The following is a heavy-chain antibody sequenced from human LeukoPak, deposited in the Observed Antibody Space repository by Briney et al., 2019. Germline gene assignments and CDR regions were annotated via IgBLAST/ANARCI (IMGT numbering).Heavy chain of an antibody. D-gene: IGHD3-10*01. CDR2: ISAYHGNT. Sequence: ASVKVSCKASGYTFTSYGISWVRQAPGQGLEWMGWISAYHGNTNYAQKLQGRVTMTTDTSTSTAYMELRSLRSDDTAVYYCARDTLLWFGELLRGVNWFDPWGQGTLVTVSS. V-gene: IGHV1-18*01. J-gene: IGHJ5*02. CDR3: ARDTLLWFGELLRGVNWFDP. CDR1: GYTFTSYG.